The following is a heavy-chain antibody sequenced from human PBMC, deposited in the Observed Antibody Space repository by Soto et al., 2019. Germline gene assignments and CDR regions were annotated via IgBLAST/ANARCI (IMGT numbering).Heavy chain of an antibody. CDR3: ASSRGADSSGYHLLVLY. CDR2: INHSGST. Sequence: SETLSLTCAVYGGSFSGYYWSWIRQPPGKGLEWIGEINHSGSTNYNPSLKSRVTISVDTSKNQFSLKLSSVTAADTAVYYCASSRGADSSGYHLLVLYWGQGTLVTVSS. J-gene: IGHJ4*02. D-gene: IGHD3-22*01. CDR1: GGSFSGYY. V-gene: IGHV4-34*01.